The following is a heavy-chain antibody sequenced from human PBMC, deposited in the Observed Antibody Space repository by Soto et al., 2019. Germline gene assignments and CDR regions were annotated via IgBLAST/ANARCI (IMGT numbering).Heavy chain of an antibody. J-gene: IGHJ4*02. V-gene: IGHV3-30*18. CDR1: GFTFSSYG. CDR3: AKDRDSSSFDY. CDR2: ISYDGSNK. Sequence: QVQLVESGGDVVQPGRSLRLSCAASGFTFSSYGMHWVRQAPGKGLEWVAVISYDGSNKYYADSVKGRFTISRDNSKNTLYLQMNSLRAEDTAVYYCAKDRDSSSFDYWGQGTLVTVSS. D-gene: IGHD6-6*01.